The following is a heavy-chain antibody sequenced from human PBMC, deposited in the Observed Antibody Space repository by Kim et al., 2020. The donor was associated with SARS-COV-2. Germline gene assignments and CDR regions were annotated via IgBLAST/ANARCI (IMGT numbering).Heavy chain of an antibody. J-gene: IGHJ4*02. CDR3: ARRRALSRIIVVVVAAKVPYFDY. Sequence: SETLSLTCAVYGGSFSGYYWSWIRQPPGKGLEWIGEINHSGSTNYNPSLKSRVTISVDTSKNQFSLKLSSVTAADTAVYYCARRRALSRIIVVVVAAKVPYFDYWGQGTLVTVSS. CDR2: INHSGST. V-gene: IGHV4-34*01. CDR1: GGSFSGYY. D-gene: IGHD2-15*01.